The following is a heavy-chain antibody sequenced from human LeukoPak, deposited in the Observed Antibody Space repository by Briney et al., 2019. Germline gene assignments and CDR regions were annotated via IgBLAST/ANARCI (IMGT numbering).Heavy chain of an antibody. D-gene: IGHD6-13*01. CDR2: IYPDDSDT. Sequence: GESLKISCQASGYKFVSQWIGWVRQRPGKGLEWMGIIYPDDSDTRYSPSFQGQVTISADKSINTAYLQWSSLKASDTAIYYCARTTAAAVDAFDIWGQGTMVTVSS. J-gene: IGHJ3*02. CDR1: GYKFVSQW. CDR3: ARTTAAAVDAFDI. V-gene: IGHV5-51*01.